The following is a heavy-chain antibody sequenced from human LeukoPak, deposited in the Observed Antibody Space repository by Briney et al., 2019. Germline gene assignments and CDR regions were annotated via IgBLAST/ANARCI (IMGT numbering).Heavy chain of an antibody. CDR2: VKQDGSEK. CDR1: GFTFSSYW. CDR3: ARAERGYSFYYYYMDV. Sequence: GGSLRLSCAAPGFTFSSYWMTWVRQAPGTGLEWVANVKQDGSEKYYVDSVKGRFTISRDNAKNSLYLQMHSLRAEDTAVYYCARAERGYSFYYYYMDVWGKGTTVTVSS. D-gene: IGHD5-18*01. J-gene: IGHJ6*03. V-gene: IGHV3-7*01.